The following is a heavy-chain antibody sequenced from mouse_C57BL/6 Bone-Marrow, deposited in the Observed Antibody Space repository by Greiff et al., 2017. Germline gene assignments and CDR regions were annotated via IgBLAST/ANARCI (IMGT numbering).Heavy chain of an antibody. D-gene: IGHD1-1*02. V-gene: IGHV5-17*01. J-gene: IGHJ1*03. CDR2: VSSGSSTI. CDR3: ARGDYFDFDV. Sequence: EVQLVESGGGLVKPGGSLKLSCAASGFTFSDYGMHWVRQAPEKGLEWVAYVSSGSSTIYYADTVKGRFTISRDNAKNTLFLQLTSLRSEDTAMYYCARGDYFDFDVWGTGTTVTVSS. CDR1: GFTFSDYG.